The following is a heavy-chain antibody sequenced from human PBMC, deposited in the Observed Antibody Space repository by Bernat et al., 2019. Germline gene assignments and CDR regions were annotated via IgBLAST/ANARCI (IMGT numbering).Heavy chain of an antibody. V-gene: IGHV6-1*01. CDR3: ARGSVAMPGTPSYYFDY. D-gene: IGHD6-19*01. Sequence: QVQLQQSGPGLVKPSQTLSLTCAISGDSVSSNNAAWNWIRQSPSRGLEWLGRTYSRSKWYNDYAVSVRSRTTISPETSKNQFSLHLKSVTTEDTAVYYCARGSVAMPGTPSYYFDYWGQGTLVTVSS. J-gene: IGHJ4*02. CDR2: TYSRSKWYN. CDR1: GDSVSSNNAA.